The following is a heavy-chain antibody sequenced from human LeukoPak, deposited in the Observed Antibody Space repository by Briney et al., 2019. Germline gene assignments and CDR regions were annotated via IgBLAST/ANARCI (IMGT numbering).Heavy chain of an antibody. CDR3: VKDQKFGEDS. V-gene: IGHV3-30-3*01. Sequence: GGSLRLSCGASGFTFSSDAMHWVRQAPGKGLEWVAVISYDGSNKYYADSVKGRFTISRDNSKNTLYLQMTSLRAEDTAIYYCVKDQKFGEDSGGQGTLVTVSS. J-gene: IGHJ4*02. CDR2: ISYDGSNK. D-gene: IGHD3-10*01. CDR1: GFTFSSDA.